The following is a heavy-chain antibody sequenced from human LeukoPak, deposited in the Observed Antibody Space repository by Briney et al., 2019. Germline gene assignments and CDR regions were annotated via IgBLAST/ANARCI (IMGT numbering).Heavy chain of an antibody. CDR2: IIPIFGTA. D-gene: IGHD2-2*01. V-gene: IGHV1-69*13. Sequence: SAKVSCKASGGTFSSYAISWVRQAPGQGLEWMGGIIPIFGTANYAQKFQGRVTITADESTSTAYMELSSLRSEDTAVYYCSASTRGGYCGSTSCLPFDYWGQGTLVTVSS. J-gene: IGHJ4*02. CDR1: GGTFSSYA. CDR3: SASTRGGYCGSTSCLPFDY.